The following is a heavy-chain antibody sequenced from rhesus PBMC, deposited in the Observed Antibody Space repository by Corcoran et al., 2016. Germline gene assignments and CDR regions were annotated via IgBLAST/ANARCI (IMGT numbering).Heavy chain of an antibody. D-gene: IGHD3-40*01. V-gene: IGHV4-73*01. Sequence: QVKLPQWGEGLVKPSETLSLTCAVYGGSIIGYYYWSWLLQPPGKGLEWIGYIYGNSASTNYNPSLKNRVTISKDTSKNQFSLKLSAVTAADTAVYYCARHRTIPLGVDYWGQGVLVTVSS. CDR2: IYGNSAST. CDR1: GGSIIGYYY. J-gene: IGHJ4*01. CDR3: ARHRTIPLGVDY.